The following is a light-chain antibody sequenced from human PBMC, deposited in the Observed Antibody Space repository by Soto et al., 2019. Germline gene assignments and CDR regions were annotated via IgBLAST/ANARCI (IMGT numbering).Light chain of an antibody. CDR3: SSYTRGDTWV. V-gene: IGLV2-14*01. CDR1: SSDIGGYNY. J-gene: IGLJ3*02. CDR2: EVS. Sequence: QSALTQPASVSGSPGQSITISCTGTSSDIGGYNYVSWYQQHPDRAPKLMIYEVSNRPSGVSNRFSGSRSGNTASLTISGLQAEDEADYYCSSYTRGDTWVFGGGTQLTVL.